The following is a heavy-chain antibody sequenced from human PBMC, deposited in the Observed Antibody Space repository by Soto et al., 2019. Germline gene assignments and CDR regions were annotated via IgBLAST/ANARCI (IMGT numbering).Heavy chain of an antibody. V-gene: IGHV1-69*01. Sequence: QVQLVQSGAEWKKLGPSVKVSGKASGATSSSYAISWVRQAPGQGLEWMGGIIPIFGTANYAQKFQGRVTITADESTSTAYMELSSLRSEDTAVYYCANGGNTARFGRFDPWGQGTLVTVSS. CDR3: ANGGNTARFGRFDP. D-gene: IGHD5-18*01. J-gene: IGHJ5*02. CDR2: IIPIFGTA. CDR1: GATSSSYA.